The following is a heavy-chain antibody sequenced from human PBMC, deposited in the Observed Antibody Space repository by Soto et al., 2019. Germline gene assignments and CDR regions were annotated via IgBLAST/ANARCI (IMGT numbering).Heavy chain of an antibody. J-gene: IGHJ5*02. CDR2: IYYTGKT. D-gene: IGHD2-2*01. CDR3: GRDLTSNANCIDP. Sequence: PSETLSLTCSVSGDYIHVGGYYWTWIRQRPGKGLEWMGYIYYTGKTYYNPSLESRLTMSVDRSKNQFSLRVTSLTAADTAAYFCGRDLTSNANCIDPWGQGTLVTVSS. CDR1: GDYIHVGGYY. V-gene: IGHV4-30-4*01.